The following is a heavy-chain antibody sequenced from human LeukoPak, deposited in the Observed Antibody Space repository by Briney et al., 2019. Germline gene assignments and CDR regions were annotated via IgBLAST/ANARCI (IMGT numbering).Heavy chain of an antibody. Sequence: SETLSLTCTVSGGSISSYYWSWIRQPPGKGLEWIGYIYYSGSTNYNLSLKSRVTISVDTSKNQFSLKLSSVTAADTAVYYCARVDPDYDGSGFLFDYWGQGTLVTVSS. D-gene: IGHD3-22*01. V-gene: IGHV4-59*01. CDR1: GGSISSYY. CDR2: IYYSGST. J-gene: IGHJ4*02. CDR3: ARVDPDYDGSGFLFDY.